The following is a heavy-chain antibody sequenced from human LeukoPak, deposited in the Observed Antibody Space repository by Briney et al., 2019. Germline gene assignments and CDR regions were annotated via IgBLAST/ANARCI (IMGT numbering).Heavy chain of an antibody. CDR3: ARGRGNCSGGSCQGPDV. D-gene: IGHD2-15*01. V-gene: IGHV3-74*01. CDR1: GFTFSSYW. CDR2: INSDGSST. Sequence: GGSLRLSCAASGFTFSSYWMHWVRQAPGKGLVWVSRINSDGSSTSYADSVKGRFTISRDNAKNTLYLQMNSLRAEDTAVYYCARGRGNCSGGSCQGPDVWGQGTTVTVSS. J-gene: IGHJ6*02.